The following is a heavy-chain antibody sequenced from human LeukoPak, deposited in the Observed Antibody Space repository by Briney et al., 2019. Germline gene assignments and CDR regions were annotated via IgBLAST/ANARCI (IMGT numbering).Heavy chain of an antibody. J-gene: IGHJ4*02. CDR1: GYSISSGYY. CDR3: ARYREVGATVDY. CDR2: IYYRGST. Sequence: SETLSLTCTVSGYSISSGYYWGWIRPPPGRGLEWIASIYYRGSTHYNPSLASLKSRVTISRDTSKNQFSLKLSSVTAADTAVYYCARYREVGATVDYWGQGTLVTVSS. D-gene: IGHD1-26*01. V-gene: IGHV4-38-2*02.